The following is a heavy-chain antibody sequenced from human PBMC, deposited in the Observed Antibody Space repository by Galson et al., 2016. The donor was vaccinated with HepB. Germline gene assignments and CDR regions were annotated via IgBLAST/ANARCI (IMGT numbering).Heavy chain of an antibody. CDR3: ARESSGTTLGALDY. CDR2: IWDDGTDK. CDR1: GFTFSNFG. Sequence: SLRLSCAASGFTFSNFGMHWVRQAPGKGLEWVAVIWDDGTDKYYLDSVKGRFTISRDNSRKTLYLQMNSLRAEETAVYYCARESSGTTLGALDYWGQGTLVTVYS. V-gene: IGHV3-33*01. D-gene: IGHD1-1*01. J-gene: IGHJ4*02.